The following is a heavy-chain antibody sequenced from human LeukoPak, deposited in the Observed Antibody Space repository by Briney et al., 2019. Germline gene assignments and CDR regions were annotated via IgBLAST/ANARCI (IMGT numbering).Heavy chain of an antibody. CDR2: IYYSGST. CDR1: GGSVSSGSYY. V-gene: IGHV4-61*01. CDR3: ARETTVTTSNYYYYYGMDV. D-gene: IGHD4-17*01. J-gene: IGHJ6*04. Sequence: SETLSLTCTVSGGSVSSGSYYWRWIRQPPGKGLEWIGYIYYSGSTNYNPSLKSRVTISVDTSRNQFSLKLSSVTAADTAVYYCARETTVTTSNYYYYYGMDVWGKGTTVTVSS.